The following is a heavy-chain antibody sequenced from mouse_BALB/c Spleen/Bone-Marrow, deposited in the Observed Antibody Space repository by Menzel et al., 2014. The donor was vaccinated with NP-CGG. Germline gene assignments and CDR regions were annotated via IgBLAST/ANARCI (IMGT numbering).Heavy chain of an antibody. Sequence: EVQLQQSGGGLVQPGGSRKLSCAASGFTFSSFGMHWVRQAPEKGLEWVAYISSGSSPIFYADTVKGRFTISRDNPKNTLFLQMTSLGSEDTAMYYCTRGGNWEDFDYWGQGTTLTVSS. D-gene: IGHD4-1*01. J-gene: IGHJ2*01. CDR2: ISSGSSPI. CDR1: GFTFSSFG. CDR3: TRGGNWEDFDY. V-gene: IGHV5-17*02.